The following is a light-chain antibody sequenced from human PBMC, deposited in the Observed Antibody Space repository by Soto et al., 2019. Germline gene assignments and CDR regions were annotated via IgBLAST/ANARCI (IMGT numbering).Light chain of an antibody. J-gene: IGKJ1*01. Sequence: DIQMTQSPSTLSASVGDRVTITCRASQSISDSLAWYQQKPGKAPKLLIYEASSLKSGVPSRFSGSRSGTEYTLTISSLQPDDFATYYCQQYNGYWTFVQGTEMEIK. CDR2: EAS. V-gene: IGKV1-5*03. CDR3: QQYNGYWT. CDR1: QSISDS.